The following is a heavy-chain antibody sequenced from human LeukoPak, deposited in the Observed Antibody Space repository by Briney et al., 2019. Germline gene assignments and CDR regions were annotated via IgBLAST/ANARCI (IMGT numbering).Heavy chain of an antibody. CDR1: GGTFSSYA. Sequence: SVKVSCKASGGTFSSYAISWVRQAPGQGLEWMGGIIPIFGTANYAQKFQGRVTITADKSTSTAYMELSSLRSEDTAVYYCARLGDGYNFHFDYWGQGTLVTVSS. D-gene: IGHD5-24*01. CDR3: ARLGDGYNFHFDY. V-gene: IGHV1-69*06. J-gene: IGHJ4*02. CDR2: IIPIFGTA.